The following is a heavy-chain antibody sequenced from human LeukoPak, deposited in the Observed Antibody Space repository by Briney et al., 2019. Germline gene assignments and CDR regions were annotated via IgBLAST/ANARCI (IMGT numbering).Heavy chain of an antibody. CDR1: GFTFSSYA. V-gene: IGHV3-23*01. Sequence: PGGSLRLSCAASGFTFSSYAMSWVRQAPGKGLEWVSGISGSGGSTYYADSVKGRFTISRDNGKNSLYLQMNSLRAEDTSVYYCARDVGYRSWFDPWGQGTLVIVSS. J-gene: IGHJ5*02. CDR2: ISGSGGST. CDR3: ARDVGYRSWFDP. D-gene: IGHD5-18*01.